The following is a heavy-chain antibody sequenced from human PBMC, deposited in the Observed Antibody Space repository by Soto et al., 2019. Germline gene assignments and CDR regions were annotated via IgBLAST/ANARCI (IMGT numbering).Heavy chain of an antibody. J-gene: IGHJ4*02. D-gene: IGHD2-15*01. Sequence: GGSLRLSCAASGFTFSSYGMHWVRQAPGKGLEWVAVISYDGSNKYYADSVKGRFTISRDNSKNTLYLQMNSLRAEDTAGYYCAKDGYCSGGSCYSGYFDYWGQGTLVTVSS. CDR2: ISYDGSNK. V-gene: IGHV3-30*18. CDR1: GFTFSSYG. CDR3: AKDGYCSGGSCYSGYFDY.